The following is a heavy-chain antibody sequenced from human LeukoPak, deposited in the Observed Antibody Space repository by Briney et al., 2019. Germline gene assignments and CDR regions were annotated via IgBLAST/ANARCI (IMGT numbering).Heavy chain of an antibody. CDR2: ISAYNGNT. CDR3: AILGGPDSSGWYVVDY. Sequence: ASVKVSCKASGYTFTSYGISWVRQAPGQGLEWMGWISAYNGNTNYAQTLQGRVTMTTDTSTSTAYMELRSLRSDDTAVYYCAILGGPDSSGWYVVDYWGQGTLVTVSS. D-gene: IGHD6-19*01. CDR1: GYTFTSYG. V-gene: IGHV1-18*04. J-gene: IGHJ4*02.